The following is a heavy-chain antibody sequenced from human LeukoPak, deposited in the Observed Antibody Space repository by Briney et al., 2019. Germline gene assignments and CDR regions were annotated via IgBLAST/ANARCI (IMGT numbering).Heavy chain of an antibody. CDR1: GYTFTSYD. Sequence: ASVKVSCKASGYTFTSYDINWVRQATGRGLEWMGWMNPNSGNTGYAQKFQGRVTMTRNTSISTAYMELSSLRSEDTAVYYCARGYYYYYGMDVWGQGTTVTVSS. J-gene: IGHJ6*02. CDR2: MNPNSGNT. CDR3: ARGYYYYYGMDV. V-gene: IGHV1-8*01.